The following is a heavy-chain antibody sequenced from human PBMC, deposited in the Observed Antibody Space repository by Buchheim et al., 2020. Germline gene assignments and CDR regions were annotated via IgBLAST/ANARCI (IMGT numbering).Heavy chain of an antibody. CDR2: INHSGST. V-gene: IGHV4-34*01. CDR1: GGSFSGYY. J-gene: IGHJ6*02. CDR3: ARGRVNWKGDYYYGMDV. Sequence: QVQLQQWGAGLLKPSETLSLTCAVYGGSFSGYYWSWIRQPPGKGLEWMGEINHSGSTNYNPSLKSRVTISVDTSKNQFSLKLSSVTAADTAVYYCARGRVNWKGDYYYGMDVWGQGTT. D-gene: IGHD1-20*01.